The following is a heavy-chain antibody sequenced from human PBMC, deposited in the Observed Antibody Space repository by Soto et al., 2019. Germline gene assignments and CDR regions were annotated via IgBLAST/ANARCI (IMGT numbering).Heavy chain of an antibody. CDR1: FCDLP. J-gene: IGHJ4*01. D-gene: IGHD3-16*02. CDR3: ARMSYLEY. Sequence: FCDLPLERIRQAPGKGQEWIGYIRSNTYGGTTEYAASVKGRFTISRDDSKRVAHLQMNSLETEDTAMYFCARMSYLEYWG. V-gene: IGHV3-49*02. CDR2: IRSNTYGGTT.